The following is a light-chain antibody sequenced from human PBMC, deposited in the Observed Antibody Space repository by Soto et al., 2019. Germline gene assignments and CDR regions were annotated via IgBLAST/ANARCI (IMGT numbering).Light chain of an antibody. J-gene: IGLJ1*01. CDR1: SSNIGAGYD. V-gene: IGLV1-40*01. CDR3: PSYASSRSAVV. Sequence: QSVLTQPPSVSGAPGQRVTISCTGSSSNIGAGYDVHWYQQLPGTAPKLLIYGNSNRPSGVPDRFSGSKSGTSASLAITGLQAEDEADYYCPSYASSRSAVVFGTGTKVTVL. CDR2: GNS.